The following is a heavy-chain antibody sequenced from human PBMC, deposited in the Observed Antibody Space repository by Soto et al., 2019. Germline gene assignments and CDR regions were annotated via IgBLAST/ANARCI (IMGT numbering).Heavy chain of an antibody. Sequence: PVGSLRLSCSASGFIFRRNWMAWVRHSPGKGLEWVATIKLDGREKNYLDSVQGRFTISRDDAENSMSLQMSSLRGEDTAVYFCVRELEGSGRFEYWGLGTPVTVSP. CDR3: VRELEGSGRFEY. CDR2: IKLDGREK. V-gene: IGHV3-7*01. D-gene: IGHD3-3*02. J-gene: IGHJ4*02. CDR1: GFIFRRNW.